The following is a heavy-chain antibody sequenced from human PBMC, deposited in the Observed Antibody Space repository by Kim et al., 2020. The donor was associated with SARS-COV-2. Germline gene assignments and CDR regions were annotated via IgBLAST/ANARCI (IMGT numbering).Heavy chain of an antibody. J-gene: IGHJ4*02. V-gene: IGHV3-7*01. CDR2: IKQDGSEK. CDR1: GFTFSSYW. D-gene: IGHD3-10*01. CDR3: ARGYYYGSGSYSGWYYFDY. Sequence: GGSLRLSCAASGFTFSSYWMSWVRQAPGKGLEWVANIKQDGSEKYYVDSVKGRFTISRDNAKNSLYLQMNSLRAEDTAVYYCARGYYYGSGSYSGWYYFDYWGQGTLVTVSS.